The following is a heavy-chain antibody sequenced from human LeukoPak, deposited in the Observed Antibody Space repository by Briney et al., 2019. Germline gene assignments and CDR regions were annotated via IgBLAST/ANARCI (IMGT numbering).Heavy chain of an antibody. Sequence: SETLSLTCTVSGGSVSDYYWSWIRQPPGKGLEWIGSIYYSEGTYYNPSLKSRVTISIDTSKNQFSLKLNSVTAADTAVYYCARDRYCSGRSCYGPPDYWGQGVLVTVSS. CDR2: IYYSEGT. V-gene: IGHV4-59*02. CDR3: ARDRYCSGRSCYGPPDY. D-gene: IGHD2-15*01. J-gene: IGHJ4*02. CDR1: GGSVSDYY.